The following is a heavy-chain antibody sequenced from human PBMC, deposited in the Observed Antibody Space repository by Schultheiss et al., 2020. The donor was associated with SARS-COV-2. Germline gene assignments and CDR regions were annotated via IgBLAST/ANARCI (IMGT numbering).Heavy chain of an antibody. CDR1: GGTFSSYT. V-gene: IGHV1-8*02. Sequence: ASVKVSCKASGGTFSSYTISWVRQAPGQGLEWMGWMNPNSGNTGYAQKFQGRVTMTRNTSISTAYMELSSLRSEDTAVYYCARATRGDYRYYYYYGMDVWGQGTTVTVSS. CDR3: ARATRGDYRYYYYYGMDV. J-gene: IGHJ6*02. CDR2: MNPNSGNT. D-gene: IGHD4-17*01.